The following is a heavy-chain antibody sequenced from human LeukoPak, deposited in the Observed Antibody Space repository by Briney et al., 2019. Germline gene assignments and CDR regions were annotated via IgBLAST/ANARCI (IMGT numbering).Heavy chain of an antibody. V-gene: IGHV1-69*13. CDR2: IIPIFGTA. CDR3: ARDPPYYDSSGYPYNDWFDP. J-gene: IGHJ5*02. Sequence: ASVKVSCKASGGTFSSYAISWVRQAPGQRLEWMGGIIPIFGTANYAQKFQGRVTITADESTSTAYMELSSLRSEDTAVYYCARDPPYYDSSGYPYNDWFDPWGQGTLVADSS. D-gene: IGHD3-22*01. CDR1: GGTFSSYA.